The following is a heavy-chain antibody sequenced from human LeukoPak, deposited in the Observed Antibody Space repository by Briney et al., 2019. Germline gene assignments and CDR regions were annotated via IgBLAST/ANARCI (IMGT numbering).Heavy chain of an antibody. CDR3: ARITEGYSYGGYSDF. J-gene: IGHJ4*02. Sequence: GGSLRLSCAASGFTFSSFGMSWVRQAPGKGLEYVSAISTNGGGTYYANSVKGRFTISRDNSKNTLYLQVGSLRVEDMGVYYCARITEGYSYGGYSDFWGQGTLVTVSS. CDR2: ISTNGGGT. V-gene: IGHV3-64*01. CDR1: GFTFSSFG. D-gene: IGHD5-18*01.